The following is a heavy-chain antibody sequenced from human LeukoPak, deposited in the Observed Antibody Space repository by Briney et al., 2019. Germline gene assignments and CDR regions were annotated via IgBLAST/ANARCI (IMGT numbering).Heavy chain of an antibody. J-gene: IGHJ4*02. D-gene: IGHD4-17*01. CDR1: GFTFSSYW. V-gene: IGHV3-23*01. CDR3: ASSTVTRTDYFDY. Sequence: PGGSLRLSCAASGFTFSSYWMSWVRQAPGKGLEWVPAISGSGGSTYYADSVKGRFTISRDNSKNTLYLQMNSLRAEDTAVYYCASSTVTRTDYFDYWGQGTLVTVSS. CDR2: ISGSGGST.